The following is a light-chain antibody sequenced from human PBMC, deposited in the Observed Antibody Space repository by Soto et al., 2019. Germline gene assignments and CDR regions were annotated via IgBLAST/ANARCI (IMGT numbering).Light chain of an antibody. CDR3: SSCTSSSPLV. CDR1: SSDVGGYNF. Sequence: QSALTQPASVSGSPGQSITISCTGTSSDVGGYNFVSWYQQHPGKAPKLMIYDVTNRPSGVSNRFSGSKSGNTASLTISGLQAEYEADYYCSSCTSSSPLVFGGGTKLTVL. CDR2: DVT. J-gene: IGLJ2*01. V-gene: IGLV2-14*03.